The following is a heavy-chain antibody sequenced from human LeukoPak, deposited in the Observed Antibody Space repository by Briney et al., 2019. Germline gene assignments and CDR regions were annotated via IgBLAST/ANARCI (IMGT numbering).Heavy chain of an antibody. CDR2: MNPNSGNT. V-gene: IGHV1-8*03. Sequence: ASVKFSCKASGYTFTSYDINWVRQATGQGLEWMGCMNPNSGNTGYAQKFQGRVTITRNTSISTAYMELSCLRSEDTAVYYCARMGNYDYRWGRFRLCFDYWGQGTLVTVSS. CDR3: ARMGNYDYRWGRFRLCFDY. CDR1: GYTFTSYD. D-gene: IGHD3-16*01. J-gene: IGHJ4*02.